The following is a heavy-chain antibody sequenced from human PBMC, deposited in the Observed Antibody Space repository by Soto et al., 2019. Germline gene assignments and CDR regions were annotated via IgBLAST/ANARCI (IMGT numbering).Heavy chain of an antibody. V-gene: IGHV3-23*01. D-gene: IGHD3-3*01. CDR3: AKDKRFLEHLN. CDR2: ISGSGGST. Sequence: PGGSLRLSCAASGVTFSSYAMSGVRQAPGKGLEWVSAISGSGGSTYYADSVKGRFTISRDNSKNTLYLQMNSLRAEDTAVYYCAKDKRFLEHLNWGQGTLVTVSS. CDR1: GVTFSSYA. J-gene: IGHJ4*02.